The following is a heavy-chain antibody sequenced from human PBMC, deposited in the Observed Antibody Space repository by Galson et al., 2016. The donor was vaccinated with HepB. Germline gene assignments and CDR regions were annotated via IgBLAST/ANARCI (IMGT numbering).Heavy chain of an antibody. V-gene: IGHV4-59*01. CDR1: GVSISSYY. CDR3: ARDRGNLGSEL. CDR2: VYYNGHT. Sequence: SETLSLTCAVSGVSISSYYWSWIRQPPGKGLEWIGYVYYNGHTNYNSSLKSRVTISVDTSSNHFSLNLTSVTAADTAVYYCARDRGNLGSELWGCGTLVTVSS. D-gene: IGHD4-23*01. J-gene: IGHJ2*01.